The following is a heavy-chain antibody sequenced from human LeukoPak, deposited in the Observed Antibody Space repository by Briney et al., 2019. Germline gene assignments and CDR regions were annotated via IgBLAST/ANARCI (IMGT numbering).Heavy chain of an antibody. CDR2: ISYDGSNK. CDR1: GFTFSSYG. D-gene: IGHD2-15*01. Sequence: GGSLRLSCAASGFTFSSYGMHWVRQAPSKGLEWVAVISYDGSNKYYADSVKGRFTIFRDNSKNTLYLQMNSLRAEDTAVYYCAKDAPYCSGGSCPWDYWGQGTLVTVSS. CDR3: AKDAPYCSGGSCPWDY. J-gene: IGHJ4*02. V-gene: IGHV3-30*18.